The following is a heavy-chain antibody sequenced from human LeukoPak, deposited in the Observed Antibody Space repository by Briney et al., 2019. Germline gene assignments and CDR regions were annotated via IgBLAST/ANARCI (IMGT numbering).Heavy chain of an antibody. CDR3: ARGRGDLAARAFDI. CDR1: GDSVSSNSAS. D-gene: IGHD6-6*01. Sequence: SQTLSLTCAISGDSVSSNSASWSWIRQSPSRVLEWLGRAYYRSKWSNDYAGSVRSRITINPDTTKNQFSLLLNSVTPEDTAIYYCARGRGDLAARAFDIWGQGTMVTVSS. V-gene: IGHV6-1*01. CDR2: AYYRSKWSN. J-gene: IGHJ3*02.